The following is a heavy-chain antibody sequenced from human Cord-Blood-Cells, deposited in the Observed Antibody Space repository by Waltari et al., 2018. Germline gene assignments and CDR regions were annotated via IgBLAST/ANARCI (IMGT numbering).Heavy chain of an antibody. J-gene: IGHJ5*02. CDR3: ARRSAAAVLGWFDP. CDR2: INHSGRT. CDR1: GGSFSGYY. D-gene: IGHD6-13*01. V-gene: IGHV4-34*01. Sequence: QVQLQQWGAGLLKPSETLSLPCAVYGGSFSGYYWSWIRQPPGKGLEWIGEINHSGRTNYNPSLKSRVTTSVDTPKNQFSLKLSSVTAADTAVYYCARRSAAAVLGWFDPWGQGTLVTVSS.